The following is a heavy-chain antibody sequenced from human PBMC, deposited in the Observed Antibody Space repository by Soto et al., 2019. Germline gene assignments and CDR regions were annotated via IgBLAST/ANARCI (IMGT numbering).Heavy chain of an antibody. V-gene: IGHV4-39*01. D-gene: IGHD2-15*01. CDR3: ARHERGGDIVVVIDWFDP. J-gene: IGHJ5*02. Sequence: QLQLQESGPGLVKPSETLSLTCTVSGGSISSSSYYWGWIRQPPGKGLEWIGSIYYSGSTYYNPSLKSRVTISVDTSKNQFSLKLSSVTAADTAVYYCARHERGGDIVVVIDWFDPWGQGTLVTVSS. CDR2: IYYSGST. CDR1: GGSISSSSYY.